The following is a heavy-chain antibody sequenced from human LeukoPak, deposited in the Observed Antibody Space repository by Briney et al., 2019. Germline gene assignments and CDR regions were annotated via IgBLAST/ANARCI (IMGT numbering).Heavy chain of an antibody. CDR2: INAFNGDR. CDR1: GYSFTNYG. V-gene: IGHV1-18*01. CDR3: ARDGSGTWSDP. D-gene: IGHD3-10*01. Sequence: ASVKVSCKASGYSFTNYGITWVRQAPGLGLGWMGWINAFNGDRDHAQKFQGRVTMTTDTSTSTAYMELRSLRSDDTAVYYCARDGSGTWSDPWGQGTLVTVSS. J-gene: IGHJ5*02.